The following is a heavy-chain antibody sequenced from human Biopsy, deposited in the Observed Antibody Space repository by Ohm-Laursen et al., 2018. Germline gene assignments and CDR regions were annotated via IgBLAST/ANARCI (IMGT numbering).Heavy chain of an antibody. Sequence: SLRLSCAASGFTFHTYAMNWVRQAPGKGLEWVAHIDVSDYNTYYADSVRGRFTISRDNSKQMVHLEINSLTADDTPVYYCVKQWGGYNFDSWGQGTLVTVSS. CDR3: VKQWGGYNFDS. J-gene: IGHJ5*01. CDR1: GFTFHTYA. D-gene: IGHD1-14*01. V-gene: IGHV3-23*01. CDR2: IDVSDYNT.